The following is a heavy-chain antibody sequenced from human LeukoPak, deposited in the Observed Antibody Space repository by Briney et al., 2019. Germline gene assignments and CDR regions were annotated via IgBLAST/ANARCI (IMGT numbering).Heavy chain of an antibody. V-gene: IGHV1-2*02. CDR3: ARRGNYGDYFDY. Sequence: GASVKVSCKASGYTFTGYYMHWVRQAPGQGLECMGWINPNSGSTNYAQKFQGRVTMTRDTSISTAFMDLSRLRSDDTAVYYCARRGNYGDYFDYWGQGALVTVSS. CDR1: GYTFTGYY. D-gene: IGHD4-17*01. CDR2: INPNSGST. J-gene: IGHJ4*02.